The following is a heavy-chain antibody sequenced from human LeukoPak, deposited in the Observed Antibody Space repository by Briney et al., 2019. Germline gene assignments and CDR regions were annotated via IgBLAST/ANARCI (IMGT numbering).Heavy chain of an antibody. CDR1: GGSFSGYY. V-gene: IGHV4-4*07. Sequence: SSETLSLTCAVYGGSFSGYYWSWIRQPAGKGLEWIGRIYTSGSTNYNPSLKSRVTMSVDTSKNQFSLKLSSVTAADTAVYYCARDLGDYYDSSGYCNWFDPWGQGTLVTVSS. CDR2: IYTSGST. CDR3: ARDLGDYYDSSGYCNWFDP. D-gene: IGHD3-22*01. J-gene: IGHJ5*02.